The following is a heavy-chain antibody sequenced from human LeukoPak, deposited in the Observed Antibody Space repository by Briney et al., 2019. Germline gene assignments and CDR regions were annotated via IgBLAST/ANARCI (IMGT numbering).Heavy chain of an antibody. D-gene: IGHD2-2*01. V-gene: IGHV1-2*04. CDR3: ARDGCSSTSCYAGYYYYGMDV. Sequence: GASVKVSCRASGYTFTGYYMHWVRQAPGQGLEWMGWINPNSGGTNYAQKFQGWVTMTRDTSISTAYMELSRLRSDDTAVYYCARDGCSSTSCYAGYYYYGMDVWGQGTTVTVSS. CDR2: INPNSGGT. CDR1: GYTFTGYY. J-gene: IGHJ6*02.